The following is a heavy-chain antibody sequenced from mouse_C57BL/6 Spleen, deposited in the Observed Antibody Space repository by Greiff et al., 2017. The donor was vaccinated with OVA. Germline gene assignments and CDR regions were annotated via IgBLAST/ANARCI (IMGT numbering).Heavy chain of an antibody. CDR1: GFTFSDYY. Sequence: KLVESEGGLVQPGSSMKLSCTASGFTFSDYYMAWVRQVPEKGLEWVANINYDGSSTYYLDSLKSRFIISRDNAKNILYLQMSSLKSEDTATYYCARGRMDYWGQGTSVTVSS. CDR3: ARGRMDY. J-gene: IGHJ4*01. CDR2: INYDGSST. V-gene: IGHV5-16*01.